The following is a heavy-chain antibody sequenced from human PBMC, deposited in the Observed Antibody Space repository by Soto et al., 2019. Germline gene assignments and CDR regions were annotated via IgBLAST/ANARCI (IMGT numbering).Heavy chain of an antibody. J-gene: IGHJ6*02. V-gene: IGHV4-59*08. D-gene: IGHD3-10*01. Sequence: QVQLQESGPGLVKPSETLSLTCTVSGGSITNYYCSWFRQPPGKGLEWIGYINYDGYSAYNLSLKRRVTLSSDASKTQFSLMLESGTATDTAVYYCAIHGFGPLHGLVDVWGPGTTVIVSS. CDR1: GGSITNYY. CDR3: AIHGFGPLHGLVDV. CDR2: INYDGYS.